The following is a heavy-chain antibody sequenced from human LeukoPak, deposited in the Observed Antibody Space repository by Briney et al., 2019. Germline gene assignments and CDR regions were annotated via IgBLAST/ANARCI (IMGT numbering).Heavy chain of an antibody. CDR1: GGSISSSTYY. Sequence: PSETLYLTCSVSGGSISSSTYYWGWIRQPPGNRLEWIGTIYYSGHTYYNPSLKSRVTIFVDTSQNQFSQKLSSVTAADTAVYYCARHRRDHDFWSGSNPTHYYYYMDVWGKGTTVTVSS. CDR3: ARHRRDHDFWSGSNPTHYYYYMDV. V-gene: IGHV4-39*01. D-gene: IGHD3-3*01. J-gene: IGHJ6*03. CDR2: IYYSGHT.